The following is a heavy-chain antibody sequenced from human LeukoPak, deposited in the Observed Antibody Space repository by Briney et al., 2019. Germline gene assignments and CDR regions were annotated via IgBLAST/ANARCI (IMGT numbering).Heavy chain of an antibody. CDR1: GFTFSIYA. CDR3: ARSGWYFDY. Sequence: GGSLRLSCAAYGFTFSIYAMSWVRQAPGKGLEWVSAISGSGGSTYYADSVKGRFTISRDNSKNTLYLQMNSLRAEDTAVYYCARSGWYFDYWGQGTLVTVSS. J-gene: IGHJ4*02. V-gene: IGHV3-23*01. D-gene: IGHD6-19*01. CDR2: ISGSGGST.